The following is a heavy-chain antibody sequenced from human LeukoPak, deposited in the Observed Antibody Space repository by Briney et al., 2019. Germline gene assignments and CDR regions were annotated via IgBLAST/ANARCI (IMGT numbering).Heavy chain of an antibody. CDR2: ISGSGGST. Sequence: GGSLRLSCAASGFTFSSYAMSWVRQAPGKGLEWVSAISGSGGSTYYADSVKGRFTISRDNSKNTLYLQMNSLRAEDTGVYYCAKPRPRDIVVVVAGVAWFDPWGQGTLVTVSS. V-gene: IGHV3-23*01. CDR1: GFTFSSYA. CDR3: AKPRPRDIVVVVAGVAWFDP. J-gene: IGHJ5*02. D-gene: IGHD2-15*01.